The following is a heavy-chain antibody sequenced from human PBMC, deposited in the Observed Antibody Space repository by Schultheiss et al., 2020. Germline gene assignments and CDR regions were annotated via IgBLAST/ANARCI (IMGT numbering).Heavy chain of an antibody. V-gene: IGHV3-30*14. J-gene: IGHJ6*02. CDR2: IKCDGSEK. Sequence: GGSLRLSCAASGFTFSSHAMHWVRQAPGKGLEWVADIKCDGSEKYYVDSVKGRFTISRDNSKNTLYLQMNSLRAEDTAVYYCARVPSIAAAGIGGMDVWGQGTTVTVS. CDR3: ARVPSIAAAGIGGMDV. CDR1: GFTFSSHA. D-gene: IGHD6-13*01.